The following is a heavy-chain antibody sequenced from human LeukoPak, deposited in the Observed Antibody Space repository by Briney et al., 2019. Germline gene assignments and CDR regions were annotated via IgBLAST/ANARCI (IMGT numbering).Heavy chain of an antibody. D-gene: IGHD1-26*01. V-gene: IGHV4-59*12. J-gene: IGHJ4*02. CDR1: GGSISSYY. CDR2: IYYSGST. CDR3: ARLISGWELLIFRYYFDY. Sequence: SETLSLTCTVSGGSISSYYWSWIRQPPGKGLEWIGYIYYSGSTNYNPSLKSRVTISVDTSKNQFSLKLSSVTAADTAVYYCARLISGWELLIFRYYFDYWGQGTLVTVSS.